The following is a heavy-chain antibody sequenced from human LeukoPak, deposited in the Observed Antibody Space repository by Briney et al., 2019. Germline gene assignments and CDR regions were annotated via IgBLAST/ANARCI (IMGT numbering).Heavy chain of an antibody. CDR2: INHSGST. CDR1: GGSFSGYY. V-gene: IGHV4-34*01. D-gene: IGHD2-15*01. CDR3: ARECSGGSCFDY. J-gene: IGHJ4*02. Sequence: SETLSLTCAVYGGSFSGYYWSWIRQPPGKGLEWIGKINHSGSTNYNPSLKSRVTISVDTSKNQFSLKLSSVTAADTAVYYCARECSGGSCFDYWGQGTLVTVSS.